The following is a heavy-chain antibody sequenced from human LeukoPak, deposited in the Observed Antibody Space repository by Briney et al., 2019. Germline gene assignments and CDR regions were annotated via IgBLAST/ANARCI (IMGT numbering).Heavy chain of an antibody. V-gene: IGHV4-38-2*02. D-gene: IGHD4-11*01. J-gene: IGHJ4*02. Sequence: PGGSLRLSCTASGFTFGDHSLSWFRQAPGKGLEWIGTLYHSGNTYYKPSLKSRVTISVDTSKNQFSLTLTSVTAADTAVYYCARDLYSYYGSFDYWGQGTLVAVSS. CDR1: GFTFGDHS. CDR2: LYHSGNT. CDR3: ARDLYSYYGSFDY.